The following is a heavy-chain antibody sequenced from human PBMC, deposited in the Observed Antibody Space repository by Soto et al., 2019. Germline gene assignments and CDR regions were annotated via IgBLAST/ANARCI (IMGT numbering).Heavy chain of an antibody. V-gene: IGHV3-48*02. D-gene: IGHD3-10*01. CDR1: GFTFSSYS. CDR2: ISSSSSTI. Sequence: GGSLSLSCAASGFTFSSYSMNWVRQAPGKGLEWVSYISSSSSTIYYADSVKGRFTISRDNAKNSLYLQMNSLRDEDTAVYYCARASRFAGYYYYGMDVWGQGTTVTVS. J-gene: IGHJ6*02. CDR3: ARASRFAGYYYYGMDV.